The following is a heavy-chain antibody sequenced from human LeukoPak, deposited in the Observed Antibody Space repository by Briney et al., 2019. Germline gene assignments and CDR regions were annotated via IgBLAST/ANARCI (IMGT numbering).Heavy chain of an antibody. CDR1: GFIFSNYG. CDR3: ARQSTVATDW. D-gene: IGHD4-23*01. Sequence: GGSLRLSCAASGFIFSNYGMHWVRQAPGKGLEWVALIYYDGTNKYYADSVKGRFTISRDNSKNTLFLQVNSLRVEDTAVYYCARQSTVATDWWGQGTLVTVSS. J-gene: IGHJ4*02. CDR2: IYYDGTNK. V-gene: IGHV3-33*01.